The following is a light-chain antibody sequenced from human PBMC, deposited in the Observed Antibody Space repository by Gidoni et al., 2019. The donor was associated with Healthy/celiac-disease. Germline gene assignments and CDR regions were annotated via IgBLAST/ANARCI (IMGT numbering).Light chain of an antibody. J-gene: IGKJ5*01. CDR1: QSVSSSY. Sequence: DIVLTQSPGTLSLSPGERATLSCRASQSVSSSYLAWYQQKPGQAPRLLIYGAASRATGIPDRFSGSGSGTEFTLTISRLEPEDVAVYYCQQYGSSTPITFGQGTRLEIK. V-gene: IGKV3-20*01. CDR2: GAA. CDR3: QQYGSSTPIT.